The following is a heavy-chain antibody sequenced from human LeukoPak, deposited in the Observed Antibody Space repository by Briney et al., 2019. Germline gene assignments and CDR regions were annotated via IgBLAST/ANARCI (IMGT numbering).Heavy chain of an antibody. CDR1: GFTSSSYS. CDR2: ISSSSSYI. Sequence: AGGSLRLSCAASGFTSSSYSMNWVRQAPGKGLEWVSSISSSSSYIYYADSVKGRFTISRDNAKNSLYLQMNSLRAEDTAVYYCARDSGGYSYGYFDYWGQGTLVTVSS. CDR3: ARDSGGYSYGYFDY. V-gene: IGHV3-21*01. D-gene: IGHD5-18*01. J-gene: IGHJ4*02.